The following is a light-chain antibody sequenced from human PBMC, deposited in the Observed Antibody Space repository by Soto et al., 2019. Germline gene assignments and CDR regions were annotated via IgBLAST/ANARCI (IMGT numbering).Light chain of an antibody. J-gene: IGKJ1*01. CDR3: QQTLSFPPT. CDR1: QAIDSW. Sequence: DIPMTQSPSSVSASVGDRVTITCRASQAIDSWLAWYQQKPGEAPKLLIFTGSLLHSGVPPRFSGSGSGTDFTLTISSLQPEDFATYYCQQTLSFPPTFGLGTKV. V-gene: IGKV1-12*01. CDR2: TGS.